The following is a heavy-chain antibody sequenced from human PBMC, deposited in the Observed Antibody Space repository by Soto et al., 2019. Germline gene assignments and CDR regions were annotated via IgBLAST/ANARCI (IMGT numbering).Heavy chain of an antibody. CDR1: GFTISSNA. J-gene: IGHJ4*02. V-gene: IGHV3-23*01. D-gene: IGHD1-1*01. CDR3: AKDKPGTTSFDY. CDR2: ISDRGDTT. Sequence: GGSLRLSCAASGFTISSNAMYWVRQAPGKGLEWVSGISDRGDTTHYADSVRGRFTISRDTSKNTLYLQLNALRADDTAVYYCAKDKPGTTSFDYWGQGTLVTVSS.